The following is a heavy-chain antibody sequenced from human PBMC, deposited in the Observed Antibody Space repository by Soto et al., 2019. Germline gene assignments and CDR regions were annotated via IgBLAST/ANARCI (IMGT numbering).Heavy chain of an antibody. CDR3: ARTGDYLADY. CDR2: TYYRSKWSS. J-gene: IGHJ4*02. D-gene: IGHD7-27*01. Sequence: PSQTLSLTCAISGDSVSSKSAAWHWIRQSPSRGLEWLGRTYYRSKWSSNYAVSVKSRITINPDTSKNQFSLQLRSVTPDDTAMYYCARTGDYLADYWGQGTLVTSPQ. CDR1: GDSVSSKSAA. V-gene: IGHV6-1*01.